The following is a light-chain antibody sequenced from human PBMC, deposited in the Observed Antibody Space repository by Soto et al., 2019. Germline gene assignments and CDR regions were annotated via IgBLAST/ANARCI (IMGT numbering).Light chain of an antibody. CDR3: QQYNSYT. V-gene: IGKV1-5*02. Sequence: DIQMTQSPSTLSASVGDRFTIICRASQTISSWLAWYQQKPGKAPKLLIYDASSLESGVPSRFSGSGSGTEFTLTISSLQPDDFATYYCQQYNSYTFGQGTKVDIK. J-gene: IGKJ2*01. CDR1: QTISSW. CDR2: DAS.